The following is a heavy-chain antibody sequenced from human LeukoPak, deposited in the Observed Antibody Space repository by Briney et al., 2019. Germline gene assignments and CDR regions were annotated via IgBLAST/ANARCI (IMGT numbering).Heavy chain of an antibody. CDR2: INADNGGT. Sequence: GASVTVSYKASGYTFTGYYIHWVRQAPGQGLEWMGWINADNGGTRYAEKFQGRVTMTRDTSISTAYMELSRLTSDDTALYYCARGHCTNAVCRTFDYWGQGTLVTVSS. V-gene: IGHV1-2*02. CDR1: GYTFTGYY. D-gene: IGHD2-8*01. J-gene: IGHJ4*02. CDR3: ARGHCTNAVCRTFDY.